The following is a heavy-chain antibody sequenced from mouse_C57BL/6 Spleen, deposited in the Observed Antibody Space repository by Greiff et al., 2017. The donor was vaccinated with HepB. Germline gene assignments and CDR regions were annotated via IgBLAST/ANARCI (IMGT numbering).Heavy chain of an antibody. D-gene: IGHD3-1*01. Sequence: DVKLQESGPGLVKPSQSLSLTCSVTGYSITSGYYWNWIRQFPGNKLEWMGYISYDGSNNYNPSLKNRISITRDTSKNQFFLKLNSVTTEDTATYYCEGYSEVYYAMDYWGQGTSVTVSS. J-gene: IGHJ4*01. V-gene: IGHV3-6*01. CDR2: ISYDGSN. CDR1: GYSITSGYY. CDR3: EGYSEVYYAMDY.